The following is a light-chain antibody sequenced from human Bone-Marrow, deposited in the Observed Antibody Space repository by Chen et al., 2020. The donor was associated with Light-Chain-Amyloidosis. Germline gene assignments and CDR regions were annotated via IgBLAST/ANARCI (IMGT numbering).Light chain of an antibody. Sequence: QSALTPPASVSGSPGQSITISCTGTSSDVGGDNHVSWYQQHPDKAPKLMIYEVTNRPSWVPDGFSGSKADNTAALTISGLQTEDEADYFCSSYTITNTLVFGSGTRVTVL. J-gene: IGLJ1*01. V-gene: IGLV2-14*01. CDR1: SSDVGGDNH. CDR2: EVT. CDR3: SSYTITNTLV.